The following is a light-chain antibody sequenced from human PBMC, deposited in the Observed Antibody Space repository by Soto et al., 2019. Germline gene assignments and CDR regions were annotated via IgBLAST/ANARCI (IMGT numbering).Light chain of an antibody. J-gene: IGLJ2*01. CDR3: AAWDDSLNGPL. CDR1: SSNIGVNT. CDR2: SNN. Sequence: QSVLTQPPSASWTPGQRVTLSFSGSSSNIGVNTVSWHHHLPGTAPKILIYSNNQRPSGLTDRFTGFKSGTSASLAISGLQSEDEADYYCAAWDDSLNGPLFGGGTKVTVL. V-gene: IGLV1-44*01.